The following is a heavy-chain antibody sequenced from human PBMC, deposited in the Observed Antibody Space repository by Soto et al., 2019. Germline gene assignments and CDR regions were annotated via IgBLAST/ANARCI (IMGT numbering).Heavy chain of an antibody. V-gene: IGHV1-18*01. CDR3: ARGEARGNSYYYGMDV. Sequence: QVQLVQSGAEVKKPGASVKVSCKASGYTFTSYGISWVRQAPGQGHQWMGWISAYNGNTNYAQKVQGRITMTTNTSTSTACMELRGLRSDDTAVYSCARGEARGNSYYYGMDVWGKVTTVTVSS. J-gene: IGHJ6*04. CDR2: ISAYNGNT. D-gene: IGHD3-10*01. CDR1: GYTFTSYG.